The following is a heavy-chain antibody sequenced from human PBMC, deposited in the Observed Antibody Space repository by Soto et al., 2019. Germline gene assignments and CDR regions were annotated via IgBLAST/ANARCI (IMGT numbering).Heavy chain of an antibody. Sequence: ASVKVSCKASGYTFTSYYMHWVRQAPGQGLEWMGIINPSGGSTSYAQKFQGRVTVTRDTSTSTVYMELSSLRSEDTAVYYCARSRYSGYDYNYYYYGMDVWGQGTTVTVSS. CDR2: INPSGGST. V-gene: IGHV1-46*03. CDR1: GYTFTSYY. J-gene: IGHJ6*02. D-gene: IGHD5-12*01. CDR3: ARSRYSGYDYNYYYYGMDV.